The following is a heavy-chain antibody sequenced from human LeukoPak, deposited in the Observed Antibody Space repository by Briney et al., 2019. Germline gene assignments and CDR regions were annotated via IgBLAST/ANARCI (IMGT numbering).Heavy chain of an antibody. D-gene: IGHD6-19*01. CDR1: GFTFSNYA. CDR3: AKVRDSRDWYKDAFDI. J-gene: IGHJ3*02. Sequence: PGGSLRLSCAASGFTFSNYAMSWVRQAPGKGLEWVSAITGTGGSTYYSASVKGRFTISRDNSRNTLYLQMSSLRAEDTAMYYCAKVRDSRDWYKDAFDIWGQGTMVTVSS. V-gene: IGHV3-23*01. CDR2: ITGTGGST.